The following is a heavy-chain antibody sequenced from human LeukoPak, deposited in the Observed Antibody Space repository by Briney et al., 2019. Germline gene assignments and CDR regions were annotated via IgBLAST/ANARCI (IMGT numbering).Heavy chain of an antibody. CDR2: IYYSGST. CDR1: GGSISSYY. V-gene: IGHV4-59*01. CDR3: AEGYCSSTSCYTWAFDI. J-gene: IGHJ3*02. D-gene: IGHD2-2*02. Sequence: PSETLSLTCTVSGGSISSYYWSWIRQPPGKGLEWIGYIYYSGSTNYNPSLKSRVTISVDTSKNQFSLKLSSVTAADTAVYYCAEGYCSSTSCYTWAFDIWGQGTMVTVSS.